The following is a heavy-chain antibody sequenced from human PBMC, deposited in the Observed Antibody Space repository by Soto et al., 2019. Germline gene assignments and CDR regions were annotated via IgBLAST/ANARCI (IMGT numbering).Heavy chain of an antibody. CDR1: GGSISSYY. Sequence: SETLSLTCTVSGGSISSYYWSWIRQPPGKGLEWIGYIYYSGSTNYNPSLKSRVTISVDTSKNQFSLKLSSVTAADTAVYYCARTIPSFDDYDFIPRGPYYYYYGMDVWGQGTTVTVSS. D-gene: IGHD4-17*01. CDR2: IYYSGST. V-gene: IGHV4-59*01. J-gene: IGHJ6*02. CDR3: ARTIPSFDDYDFIPRGPYYYYYGMDV.